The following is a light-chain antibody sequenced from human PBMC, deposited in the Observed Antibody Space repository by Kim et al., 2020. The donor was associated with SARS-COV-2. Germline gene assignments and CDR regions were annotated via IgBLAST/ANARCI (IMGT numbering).Light chain of an antibody. V-gene: IGLV2-23*02. CDR1: SSDVGSYNL. Sequence: QSITISCTGTSSDVGSYNLVSWYQQHPGKAHKLMTYEVSKRPSGVSNRFSGSKSGNTASLTISGLQAEDEADYYCCSYAGSSTYVFGTGTKVT. J-gene: IGLJ1*01. CDR2: EVS. CDR3: CSYAGSSTYV.